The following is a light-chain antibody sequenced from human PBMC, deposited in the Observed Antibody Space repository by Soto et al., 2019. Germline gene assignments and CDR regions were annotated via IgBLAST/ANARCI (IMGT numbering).Light chain of an antibody. CDR2: DAS. J-gene: IGKJ1*01. V-gene: IGKV3-11*01. CDR1: QSVSSY. CDR3: QQYNNWPPWT. Sequence: EIVLTQSPATLSLSPGERATLSCRASQSVSSYLAWYQQKPGQAPRLLIYDASNRATGIPARFSGSGSGTDFTLTISSLEPEDFAVYYCQQYNNWPPWTFGQGTKVETK.